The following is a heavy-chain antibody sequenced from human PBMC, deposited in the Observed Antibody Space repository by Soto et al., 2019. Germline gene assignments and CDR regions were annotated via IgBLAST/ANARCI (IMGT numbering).Heavy chain of an antibody. CDR3: ARGGYQGYCSSTSCYDPFAFDI. V-gene: IGHV1-18*01. Sequence: ASVKVSCKASGYTFTSYGISWVRQAPGQGLEWMGWISAYNGNTNYAQKLQGRVTMTTDTSTSTAYMGLRSLRSDDTAVYYCARGGYQGYCSSTSCYDPFAFDIWGQGTMVTVSS. D-gene: IGHD2-2*01. CDR2: ISAYNGNT. J-gene: IGHJ3*02. CDR1: GYTFTSYG.